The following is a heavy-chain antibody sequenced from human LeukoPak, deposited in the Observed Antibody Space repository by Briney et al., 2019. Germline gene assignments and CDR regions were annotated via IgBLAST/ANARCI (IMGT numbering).Heavy chain of an antibody. CDR1: GGSISTYY. V-gene: IGHV4-59*01. D-gene: IGHD2-21*02. J-gene: IGHJ4*02. CDR3: ARVGDYFFDY. CDR2: IYYSGTT. Sequence: SETLSLTCTVSGGSISTYYWSWIRQPPGKGLEWIGYIYYSGTTRYSPSLKSRVTISVDTSKNQFSLKLSSVSAADTAVYYCARVGDYFFDYWGRGTLVTVSS.